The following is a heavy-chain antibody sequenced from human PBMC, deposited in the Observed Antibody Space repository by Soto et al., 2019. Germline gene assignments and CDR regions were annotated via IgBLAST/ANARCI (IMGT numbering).Heavy chain of an antibody. Sequence: SVKVSCKASGCTFSSYAISWVRQAPGQGLEWMGGIIPIFGTANYAQKFQGRATITADKSTSTAYMELSSLRSEDTAVYYCARAGDNLHDAFDIWGQGTMVTVSS. CDR3: ARAGDNLHDAFDI. V-gene: IGHV1-69*06. CDR1: GCTFSSYA. J-gene: IGHJ3*02. CDR2: IIPIFGTA. D-gene: IGHD2-21*01.